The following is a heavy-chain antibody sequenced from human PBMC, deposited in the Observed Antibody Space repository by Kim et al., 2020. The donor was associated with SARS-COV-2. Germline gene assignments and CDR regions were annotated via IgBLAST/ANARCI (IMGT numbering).Heavy chain of an antibody. CDR1: GFTFRNSA. CDR2: ITCDGPKP. J-gene: IGHJ6*01. CDR3: ATGLARWRAARYIYGTVV. Sequence: GGPLRLSCAASGFTFRNSALPWVRQAPGKGLEWVSAITCDGPKPYYADSVRGRFTLSRDNSKATLYLHINSLRLDDTGLYYCATGLARWRAARYIYGTVV. D-gene: IGHD2-2*02. V-gene: IGHV3-30-3*01.